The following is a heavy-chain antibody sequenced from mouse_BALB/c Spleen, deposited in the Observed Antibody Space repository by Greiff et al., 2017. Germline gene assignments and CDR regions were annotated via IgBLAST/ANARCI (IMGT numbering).Heavy chain of an antibody. CDR2: INPSSGYT. CDR1: GYTFTSYT. D-gene: IGHD1-2*01. V-gene: IGHV1-4*01. J-gene: IGHJ4*01. Sequence: QVQLQQSGAELARPGASVKMSCKASGYTFTSYTMHWVKQRPGQGLEWIGYINPSSGYTNYNQKFKDKATLTADKSSSTAYMQLSSLTSEDSAVYYCARRFTTAPAMDYWGQGTSVTVSS. CDR3: ARRFTTAPAMDY.